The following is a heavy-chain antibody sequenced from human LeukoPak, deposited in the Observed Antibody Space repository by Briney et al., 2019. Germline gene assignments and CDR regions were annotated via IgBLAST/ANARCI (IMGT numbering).Heavy chain of an antibody. Sequence: GGSLRLSCAASGFTFSSYGMHWVRQAPGKGLEWVAFIRYDGSNKYYADSVKGRFTISRDNSKNTLYLQMNSLRAEDTAVYYFAKDPRGGAVAGLNCFDPWGQGTLVTASS. V-gene: IGHV3-30*02. J-gene: IGHJ5*02. D-gene: IGHD6-19*01. CDR2: IRYDGSNK. CDR3: AKDPRGGAVAGLNCFDP. CDR1: GFTFSSYG.